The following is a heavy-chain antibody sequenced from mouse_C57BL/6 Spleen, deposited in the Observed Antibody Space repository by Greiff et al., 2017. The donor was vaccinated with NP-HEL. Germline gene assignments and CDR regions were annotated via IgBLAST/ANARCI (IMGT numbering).Heavy chain of an antibody. J-gene: IGHJ2*01. CDR3: ARESGSSLYYFDD. V-gene: IGHV5-6*01. CDR1: GFTFSSYG. D-gene: IGHD1-1*01. Sequence: EVKLMESGGDLVKPGGSLKLSCAASGFTFSSYGMSWVRQTPDKRLEWVATISSGGSYTYYPDSVKGRFTISRDNAKNTLYLQMSSLKSEDTAMYYCARESGSSLYYFDDWGQGTTLTVSS. CDR2: ISSGGSYT.